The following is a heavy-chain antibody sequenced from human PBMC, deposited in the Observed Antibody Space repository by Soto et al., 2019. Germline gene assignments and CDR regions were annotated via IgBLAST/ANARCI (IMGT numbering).Heavy chain of an antibody. Sequence: LRLSCAVSGFTFSDYYMSWIRQAPGKGLEWVSYSSNSGTFSRYADSVKGRFSISRDNTKNLLYLQMNSLRAEDTAVYYCARSGDNYNRLDYWGQGTPVTVSS. D-gene: IGHD1-1*01. J-gene: IGHJ4*02. CDR1: GFTFSDYY. V-gene: IGHV3-11*06. CDR2: SSNSGTFS. CDR3: ARSGDNYNRLDY.